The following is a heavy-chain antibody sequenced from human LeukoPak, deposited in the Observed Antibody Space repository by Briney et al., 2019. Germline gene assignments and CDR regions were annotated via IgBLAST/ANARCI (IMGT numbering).Heavy chain of an antibody. CDR3: VTGGDDY. CDR1: GFTFSSYG. D-gene: IGHD3-16*01. V-gene: IGHV3-30*02. CDR2: IRYDGSNK. J-gene: IGHJ4*02. Sequence: GGSLRLSCAASGFTFSSYGVHWVRQAPGKGLQWVAFIRYDGSNKYYADSVKGRFTISRDNSKNTLYLQMNSLRAEDTAVYYCVTGGDDYWGQGTPVTVSS.